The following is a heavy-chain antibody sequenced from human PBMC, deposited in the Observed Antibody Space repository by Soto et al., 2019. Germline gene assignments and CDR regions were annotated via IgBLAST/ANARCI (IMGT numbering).Heavy chain of an antibody. CDR2: IYSGGST. CDR3: ARDPPATRHGMDV. V-gene: IGHV3-53*02. J-gene: IGHJ6*02. Sequence: EVQLVETVGGLIQPGVSLRLSCAASGFTVSSNYMSWVRQAPGTGLEWVSVIYSGGSTYYADSARCRFTISRDNSKNTLSLQMKRLRAADTAVYYCARDPPATRHGMDVWGHGTTVTVYS. CDR1: GFTVSSNY.